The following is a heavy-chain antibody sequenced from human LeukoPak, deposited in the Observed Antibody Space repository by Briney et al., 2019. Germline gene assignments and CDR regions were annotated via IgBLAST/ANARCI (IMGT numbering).Heavy chain of an antibody. V-gene: IGHV3-33*01. CDR1: GFTFSSYG. CDR2: IWYDGSNK. Sequence: GGSLRLSCAASGFTFSSYGMHWVRQAPGKGLEWVAVIWYDGSNKYYADSVKGRFTISRDNSKNTLYLQMNSLRAEDTAVYYCARDGRFEDIEIGVVIIGGLLDYWGQGTLVTVSS. J-gene: IGHJ4*02. CDR3: ARDGRFEDIEIGVVIIGGLLDY. D-gene: IGHD3-3*01.